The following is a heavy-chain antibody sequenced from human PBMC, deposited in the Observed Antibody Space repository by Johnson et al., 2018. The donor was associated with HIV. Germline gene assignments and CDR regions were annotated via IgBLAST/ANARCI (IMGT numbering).Heavy chain of an antibody. D-gene: IGHD3-22*01. V-gene: IGHV3-20*04. CDR2: INWNGGST. Sequence: VQLVESGGGVVRPGGSLRLSCAASGLKFDDYGMSWVRQAPGKGLEWVSGINWNGGSTGYADSVKGRFTISRDNANNSLYLQMNSLRAEDTAWYYCARGVRDSSGYPFAFDIWGQGTMVSVSS. CDR1: GLKFDDYG. CDR3: ARGVRDSSGYPFAFDI. J-gene: IGHJ3*02.